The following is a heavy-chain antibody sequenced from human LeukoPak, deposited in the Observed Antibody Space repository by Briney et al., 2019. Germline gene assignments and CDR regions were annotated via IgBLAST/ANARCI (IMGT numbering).Heavy chain of an antibody. D-gene: IGHD2-15*01. CDR2: IIPIFGTA. CDR1: GGTFSSYA. Sequence: ASVKVSCKASGGTFSSYAINWVRQAPGQGLEWMGGIIPIFGTANYAQKFQGRVTITTDESTSTAYMELSSLRSEDTAVYYCARERCSGGSCYSGLYYFDYWGQGTLVTVSS. J-gene: IGHJ4*02. V-gene: IGHV1-69*05. CDR3: ARERCSGGSCYSGLYYFDY.